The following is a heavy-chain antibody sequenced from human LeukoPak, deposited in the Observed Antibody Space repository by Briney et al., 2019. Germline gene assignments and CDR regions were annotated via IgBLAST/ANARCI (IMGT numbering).Heavy chain of an antibody. CDR1: GFTFDDYA. J-gene: IGHJ4*02. CDR3: ASGSGIAAAALDY. Sequence: GGSLRLSCAASGFTFDDYAMHWVRQAPGKGLEWVSGISWNSGSIGYADSVKGRFTISRDNSKNTLYLQMNSLRAEDTAVYYCASGSGIAAAALDYWGQGTLVTVSS. CDR2: ISWNSGSI. D-gene: IGHD6-25*01. V-gene: IGHV3-9*01.